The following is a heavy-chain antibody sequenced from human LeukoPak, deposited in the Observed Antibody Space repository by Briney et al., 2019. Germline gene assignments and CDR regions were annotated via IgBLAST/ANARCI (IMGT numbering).Heavy chain of an antibody. D-gene: IGHD6-13*01. CDR1: GGSFSGYY. V-gene: IGHV4-34*01. J-gene: IGHJ4*02. CDR3: ARHLYPGYGSTFYTGAFFDY. Sequence: TPSETLSLTCAVYGGSFSGYYWSWIRQPPGKGLEWIGEINHSGSTNHSPSLKSRVTISVDTSKNQFSLKLRSVTAADTAVYYCARHLYPGYGSTFYTGAFFDYWGQGTLVTVSS. CDR2: INHSGST.